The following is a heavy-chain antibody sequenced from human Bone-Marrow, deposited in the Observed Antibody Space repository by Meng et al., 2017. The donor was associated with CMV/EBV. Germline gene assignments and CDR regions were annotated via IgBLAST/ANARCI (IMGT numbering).Heavy chain of an antibody. Sequence: SDTLSLTCTVSGGSISSGDYYWSWIRQPPGKGLEWIGYIYYSGSTYYNPSLKSRVTISVDTSKNQFSLKLSSVTAADTAVYYCARDAVGRKSSGWYDYWGQGTLVTVSS. V-gene: IGHV4-30-4*02. CDR3: ARDAVGRKSSGWYDY. D-gene: IGHD6-19*01. CDR2: IYYSGST. J-gene: IGHJ4*02. CDR1: GGSISSGDYY.